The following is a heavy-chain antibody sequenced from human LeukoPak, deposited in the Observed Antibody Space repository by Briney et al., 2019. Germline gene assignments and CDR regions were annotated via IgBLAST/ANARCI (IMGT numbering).Heavy chain of an antibody. CDR2: ISHSGST. Sequence: SEILSLTCAVYGESFRAYYWTWLRQPPGKGLEWIGEISHSGSTNYNPSLKSRVTISVDTSKNQFSLRLSSVTAADTAVYYCARSARPRYCSSTSCRYAEYFQHWGQGTLVTVSS. CDR3: ARSARPRYCSSTSCRYAEYFQH. CDR1: GESFRAYY. J-gene: IGHJ1*01. D-gene: IGHD2-2*01. V-gene: IGHV4-34*01.